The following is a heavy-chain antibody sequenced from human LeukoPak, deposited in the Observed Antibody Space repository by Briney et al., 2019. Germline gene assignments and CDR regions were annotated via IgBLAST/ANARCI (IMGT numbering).Heavy chain of an antibody. CDR2: ISGSGGST. V-gene: IGHV3-23*01. D-gene: IGHD3-10*01. J-gene: IGHJ6*03. Sequence: GGSLRLSCAASGFTFSSYAMSWVRQAPGKGLEWVSAISGSGGSTYYADSVKGRFTISRDNSKNTLYLQMNSLRAEDTAVYYCAKSGITMVRGVIDYYYYMDVWGKGTTVTVSS. CDR1: GFTFSSYA. CDR3: AKSGITMVRGVIDYYYYMDV.